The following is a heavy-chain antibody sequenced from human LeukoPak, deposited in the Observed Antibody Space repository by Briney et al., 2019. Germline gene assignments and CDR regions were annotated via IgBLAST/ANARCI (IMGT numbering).Heavy chain of an antibody. J-gene: IGHJ2*01. D-gene: IGHD6-13*01. CDR2: ISSDGSST. Sequence: GGSLRLSCAASGFTFSSYWMHWVRQVPGKGLVWVSRISSDGSSTDYADSVKGRLTISRDNVKNTLYMQMDNLRAEDTAVYFCTRTGSAWYNWYFDLWGRGTRVTVSS. CDR1: GFTFSSYW. V-gene: IGHV3-74*01. CDR3: TRTGSAWYNWYFDL.